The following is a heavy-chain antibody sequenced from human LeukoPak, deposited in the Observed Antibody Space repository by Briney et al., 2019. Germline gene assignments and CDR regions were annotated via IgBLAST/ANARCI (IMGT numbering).Heavy chain of an antibody. V-gene: IGHV3-30*02. Sequence: PGGSLRLSCAASGFTFSSYGMHWVRQAPGKGLEWVAFIRYDGSNKYYADSVKGRFTISRDNSKNTLDLQMNSLRAEDTAVYHCAKQDIVVVVGAIDYWGQGTLVTVSS. CDR1: GFTFSSYG. CDR2: IRYDGSNK. D-gene: IGHD2-15*01. J-gene: IGHJ4*02. CDR3: AKQDIVVVVGAIDY.